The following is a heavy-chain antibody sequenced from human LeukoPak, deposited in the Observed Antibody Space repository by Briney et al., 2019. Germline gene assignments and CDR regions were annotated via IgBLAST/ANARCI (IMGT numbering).Heavy chain of an antibody. Sequence: SETLSLTCSVSKGGISMGRYHWSWIRQPAGKGLEWIGRVSTTEATNYNPSLKSRATISVDTSEEQFSLKLNSVTAADTAVYYCATLSYSDGSFLYWGQGVLVTVSS. CDR1: KGGISMGRYH. CDR3: ATLSYSDGSFLY. CDR2: VSTTEAT. V-gene: IGHV4-61*02. D-gene: IGHD3-10*01. J-gene: IGHJ4*02.